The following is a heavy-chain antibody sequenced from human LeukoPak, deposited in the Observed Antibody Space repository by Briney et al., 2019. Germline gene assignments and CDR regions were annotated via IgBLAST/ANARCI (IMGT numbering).Heavy chain of an antibody. CDR2: IHASGTT. J-gene: IGHJ4*02. Sequence: SETLSLTCNVSGGSISSYFWTWIRQPAGGGLEWIGRIHASGTTNYNSSLKSRVSMSVDTSKNQFSLKLTSVTAADTAVYFCARDGADVYGRAFDYWGQGTLVSVSS. CDR3: ARDGADVYGRAFDY. V-gene: IGHV4-4*07. CDR1: GGSISSYF. D-gene: IGHD3-10*01.